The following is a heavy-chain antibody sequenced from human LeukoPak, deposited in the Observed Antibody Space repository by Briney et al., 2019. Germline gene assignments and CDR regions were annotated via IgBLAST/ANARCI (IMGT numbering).Heavy chain of an antibody. CDR1: GFTFSNAW. CDR3: TTSGGLRYVFDI. V-gene: IGHV3-15*01. J-gene: IGHJ3*02. D-gene: IGHD3-16*01. Sequence: GGSLRLSCAASGFTFSNAWMSWVRQAPGKGPEWVGRIKSKTDGGTTDYAAPVKGRFTISRDDSKNTLYLQMNSLKTEDTAAYYCTTSGGLRYVFDIWGQGTMVTVSS. CDR2: IKSKTDGGTT.